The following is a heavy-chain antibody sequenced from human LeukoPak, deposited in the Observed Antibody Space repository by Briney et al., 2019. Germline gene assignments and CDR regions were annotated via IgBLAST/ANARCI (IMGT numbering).Heavy chain of an antibody. CDR3: ARGAHYYDSSGYLGY. D-gene: IGHD3-22*01. V-gene: IGHV4-34*01. Sequence: PSETLSLTCGVYGGSFSGYYWRWILHPPGKGREWSGEINHGGSTNYNPSLKTRVTISVDTSKNQFSLKLSSVTAADTAVDYCARGAHYYDSSGYLGYWGQGTLVTVSS. CDR2: INHGGST. J-gene: IGHJ4*02. CDR1: GGSFSGYY.